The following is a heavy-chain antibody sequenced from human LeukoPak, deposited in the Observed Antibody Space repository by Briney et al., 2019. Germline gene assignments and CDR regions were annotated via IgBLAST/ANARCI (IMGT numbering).Heavy chain of an antibody. CDR1: GYTFTAYY. D-gene: IGHD6-13*01. Sequence: ASVKVSCEASGYTFTAYYMHWVRQAPGQGLEWMGWINPNSGGTNYAQKFQGRVTMTRDTSISTAYMELSRLTSDDTAVYYCARDNIAAAGYYMDVWGKGTTVTVPS. V-gene: IGHV1-2*02. J-gene: IGHJ6*03. CDR3: ARDNIAAAGYYMDV. CDR2: INPNSGGT.